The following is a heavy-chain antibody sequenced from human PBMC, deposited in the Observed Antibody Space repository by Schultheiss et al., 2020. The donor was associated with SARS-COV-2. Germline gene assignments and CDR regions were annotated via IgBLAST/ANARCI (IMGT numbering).Heavy chain of an antibody. CDR3: ARSGYYDSSGHYYYYGIDV. Sequence: ASVKVSCKASGYTFTSYAMHWVRQAPGQRLEWMGWINAGNGNTKYSQKFQGRVTITRDTSASTAYMELSSLRSDDTAVYYCARSGYYDSSGHYYYYGIDVWGQGTTVTVSS. CDR2: INAGNGNT. J-gene: IGHJ6*02. CDR1: GYTFTSYA. D-gene: IGHD3-22*01. V-gene: IGHV1-3*01.